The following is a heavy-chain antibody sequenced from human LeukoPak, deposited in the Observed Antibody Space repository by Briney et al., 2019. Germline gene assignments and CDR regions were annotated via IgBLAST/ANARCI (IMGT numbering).Heavy chain of an antibody. J-gene: IGHJ3*02. CDR1: GDSISTSSYY. D-gene: IGHD3-9*01. Sequence: SETLSLTCTVSGDSISTSSYYWGSIRQPPGKGLEWIATVYHTGSTYYNPSLKSRVTISVATSKNQFSLRMSSLTVSDTTIYYCARERYVSGAFDIWGRGTKVSVSS. CDR3: ARERYVSGAFDI. V-gene: IGHV4-39*02. CDR2: VYHTGST.